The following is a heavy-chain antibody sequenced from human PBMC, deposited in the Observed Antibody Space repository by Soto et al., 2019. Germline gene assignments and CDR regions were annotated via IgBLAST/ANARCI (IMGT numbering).Heavy chain of an antibody. CDR1: GFTFSSYA. J-gene: IGHJ4*02. CDR2: ISYDGSNK. CDR3: AKDRGEDIVVVVAATRGFDY. D-gene: IGHD2-15*01. V-gene: IGHV3-30-3*01. Sequence: QVQLVESGGGVVQPGRSLRLSCAASGFTFSSYAMHWVRQAPGKGLEWVAVISYDGSNKYYADSVKGRFTISRDNSKNTLYLQMNSLRAEDTAVYYCAKDRGEDIVVVVAATRGFDYWGQGTLVTVSS.